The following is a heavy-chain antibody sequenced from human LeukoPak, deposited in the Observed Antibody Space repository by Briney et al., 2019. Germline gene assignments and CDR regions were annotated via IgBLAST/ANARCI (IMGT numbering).Heavy chain of an antibody. CDR1: GYTFTSYD. CDR2: MNPNSGNT. V-gene: IGHV1-8*01. Sequence: ASVKVSCKASGYTFTSYDINWVRQATGQGLEWMGWMNPNSGNTGYAQKFQGRVTMTRNTSISTAYMGLSSLRSEDTAVYYCARGSYSSRFYYGMDVWGQGTTVTVSS. CDR3: ARGSYSSRFYYGMDV. D-gene: IGHD6-13*01. J-gene: IGHJ6*02.